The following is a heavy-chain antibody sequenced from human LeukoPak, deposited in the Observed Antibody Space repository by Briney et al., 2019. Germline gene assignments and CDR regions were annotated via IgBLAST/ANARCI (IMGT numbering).Heavy chain of an antibody. CDR2: IYHSGST. D-gene: IGHD5-12*01. J-gene: IGHJ3*02. CDR1: GGSISSSNW. V-gene: IGHV4-4*02. Sequence: SGTLSLTCAVSGGSISSSNWWSWVRQPPGKGLEWIGEIYHSGSTNYNPSLKSRVTISVDKSKNQFSLKLNSVTAADTAVYYCARDTSGYNLLGAFDIWGQGTMVTV. CDR3: ARDTSGYNLLGAFDI.